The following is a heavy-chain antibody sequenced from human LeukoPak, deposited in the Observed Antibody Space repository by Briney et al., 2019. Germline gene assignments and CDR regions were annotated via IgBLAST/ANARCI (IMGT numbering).Heavy chain of an antibody. CDR1: GYTFTSYG. J-gene: IGHJ5*01. CDR2: ISAYNGNT. V-gene: IGHV1-18*01. D-gene: IGHD3-22*01. Sequence: ASVKVSCKASGYTFTSYGISWVRQAPGQGLEWMGWISAYNGNTNYAQKFQGRVTITRNTSISTAYMELSSLKSDDTAVYYCAREWGYYDSTGAYHGVSWFDSWGQGTLVTVSS. CDR3: AREWGYYDSTGAYHGVSWFDS.